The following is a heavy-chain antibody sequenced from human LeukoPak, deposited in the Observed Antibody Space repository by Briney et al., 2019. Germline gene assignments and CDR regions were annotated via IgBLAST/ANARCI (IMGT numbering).Heavy chain of an antibody. J-gene: IGHJ4*02. CDR2: IKQDGSEK. Sequence: GGSLRLSCAASGFTFSNYWMSWVRQAPGKGLEWVANIKQDGSEKYYVDSVKGRFTISRDNAKNSLYLQMNSLRAEDTAVYYCATGRSWSGFDYWGQGTLVTVSP. V-gene: IGHV3-7*04. CDR1: GFTFSNYW. CDR3: ATGRSWSGFDY. D-gene: IGHD6-13*01.